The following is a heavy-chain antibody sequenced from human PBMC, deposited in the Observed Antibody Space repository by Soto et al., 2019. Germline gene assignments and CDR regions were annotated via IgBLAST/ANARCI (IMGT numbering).Heavy chain of an antibody. J-gene: IGHJ4*02. CDR3: ARGRTTVTASPFKFDY. V-gene: IGHV1-46*01. CDR1: GYSFTTFH. CDR2: INPSDGTT. D-gene: IGHD4-17*01. Sequence: ASVKVSCKASGYSFTTFHMHWVRRAPGQGLEWLGIINPSDGTTTYAQKFQGRVTMTRDTSTSTVYMELSSLGSEDTAVYYCARGRTTVTASPFKFDYWGQGTLVTVSS.